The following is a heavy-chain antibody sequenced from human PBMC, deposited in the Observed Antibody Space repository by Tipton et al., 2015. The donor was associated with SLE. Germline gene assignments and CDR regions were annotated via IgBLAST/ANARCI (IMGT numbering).Heavy chain of an antibody. Sequence: QSGPEVKKPGSSVKVSCKASGGTFSSYAISWVRQAPGQGLEWMGGVIPIFGTANYAQKFQGRVTITADESTSTAYMELSSLRSEDTAVYYCARLVGATTGASFDYWGQGTLVTVPS. CDR3: ARLVGATTGASFDY. CDR2: VIPIFGTA. V-gene: IGHV1-69*01. CDR1: GGTFSSYA. J-gene: IGHJ4*02. D-gene: IGHD1-26*01.